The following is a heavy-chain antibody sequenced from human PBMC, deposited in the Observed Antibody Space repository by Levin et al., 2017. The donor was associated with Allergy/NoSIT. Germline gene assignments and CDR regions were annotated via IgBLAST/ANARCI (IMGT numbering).Heavy chain of an antibody. D-gene: IGHD1-26*01. J-gene: IGHJ4*02. CDR3: VKDRGGIVRDFDY. CDR2: LSVVGGSA. CDR1: GFIFSDFA. V-gene: IGHV3-64D*06. Sequence: GESLKISCSASGFIFSDFAMHWVRQAPGKGLEYVSGLSVVGGSAYYADSVKGRFTIFRDNSKNTLYLQMSSLRAEDTAVYYCVKDRGGIVRDFDYWGRGTLAIVSS.